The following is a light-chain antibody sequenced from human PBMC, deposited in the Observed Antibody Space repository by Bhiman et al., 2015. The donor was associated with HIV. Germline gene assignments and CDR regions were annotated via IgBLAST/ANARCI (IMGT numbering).Light chain of an antibody. CDR2: EVN. V-gene: IGLV2-8*01. J-gene: IGLJ3*02. CDR3: SSYRV. Sequence: QSALTQPASVSGSPGQAITISCTGTSRDVGGYDYVSWYRQHPGKAPKLIIYEVNKRPSGVPDRFSGSKSGNTASLTVSGLQAEDEADYYCSSYRVFGGGTKLTVL. CDR1: SRDVGGYDY.